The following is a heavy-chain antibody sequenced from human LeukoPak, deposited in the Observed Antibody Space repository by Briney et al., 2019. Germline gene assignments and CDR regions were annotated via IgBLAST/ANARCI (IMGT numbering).Heavy chain of an antibody. CDR3: AREWGLIAVAGGPGY. V-gene: IGHV3-33*01. CDR1: GLSFSKYG. D-gene: IGHD2-21*01. Sequence: GGSLRLSCVASGLSFSKYGMHWARQVPGKGLQWLAIIWYDGHNKYYADSVKGRFTISRDNSKNTLFPEMNDLKAEDTAVYYCAREWGLIAVAGGPGYWGQGTLVTVSS. CDR2: IWYDGHNK. J-gene: IGHJ4*02.